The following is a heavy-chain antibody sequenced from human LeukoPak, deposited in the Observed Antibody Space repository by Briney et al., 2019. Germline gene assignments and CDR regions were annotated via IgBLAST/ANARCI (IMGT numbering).Heavy chain of an antibody. V-gene: IGHV4-34*01. D-gene: IGHD3-9*01. Sequence: PSETLSLTCAVYGGSFSGYYWSWIRQPPGKGLEWIGEINHSGSTNYNPSLKSRVTISVDTSKNQFPLKLSSVTAADTAVYYCARLIRVLRYFDWLTDMDVWGQGTTVTVSS. J-gene: IGHJ6*02. CDR3: ARLIRVLRYFDWLTDMDV. CDR1: GGSFSGYY. CDR2: INHSGST.